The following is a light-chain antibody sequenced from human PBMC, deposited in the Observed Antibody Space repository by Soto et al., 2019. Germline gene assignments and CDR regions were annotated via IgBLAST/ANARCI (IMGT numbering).Light chain of an antibody. CDR1: SSDVGSYNL. V-gene: IGLV2-23*01. CDR3: CSYAGSSSVV. CDR2: EGS. J-gene: IGLJ2*01. Sequence: QYVLTRPASVSGSPGQSITISCTGTSSDVGSYNLVSWYQQHPGKAPKLMIYEGSKRPSGVSNRFSGSKSGNTASLTISGLQAEDEADYYCCSYAGSSSVVFGGGNKLTVL.